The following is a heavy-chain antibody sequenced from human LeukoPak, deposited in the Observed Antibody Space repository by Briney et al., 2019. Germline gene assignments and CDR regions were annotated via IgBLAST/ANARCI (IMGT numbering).Heavy chain of an antibody. CDR1: GCTFSSYG. J-gene: IGHJ6*03. CDR3: AKTGYSSSWYWDYYYYMDV. D-gene: IGHD6-13*01. Sequence: GGSLRLSCAASGCTFSSYGMHWGRQAPGKGLEWVAVIWYDGSNKYYADSVKGRFTISRDNSKNTLYLQMNSLRAEDTAVYYCAKTGYSSSWYWDYYYYMDVWGKGTTVTVSS. CDR2: IWYDGSNK. V-gene: IGHV3-33*06.